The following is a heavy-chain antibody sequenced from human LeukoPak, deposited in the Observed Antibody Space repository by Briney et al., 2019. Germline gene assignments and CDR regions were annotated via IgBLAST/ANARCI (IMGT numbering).Heavy chain of an antibody. CDR1: GGSISSYY. J-gene: IGHJ6*03. CDR3: ARGSDSSSWHYYYYYYMDV. V-gene: IGHV4-34*01. D-gene: IGHD6-13*01. Sequence: SETLSLTCTVSGGSISSYYWSWIRQPPGKGLEWIGEINHSGSTNYNPSLKSRVTISVDTSKNQFSLKLSSVTAADTAVYYCARGSDSSSWHYYYYYYMDVWGKGTTVTVSS. CDR2: INHSGST.